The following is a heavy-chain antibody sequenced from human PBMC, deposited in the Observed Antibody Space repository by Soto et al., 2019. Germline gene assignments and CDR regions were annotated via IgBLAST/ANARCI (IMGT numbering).Heavy chain of an antibody. D-gene: IGHD1-1*01. J-gene: IGHJ4*02. CDR3: ARGNGDYFDY. CDR1: GFTFSSYA. CDR2: ISYDGSNK. Sequence: GGSLRLSCAASGFTFSSYAMHWVRQAPGKGLEWVAVISYDGSNKYYADSVKGRFTISRDNSKNTLYLQMNSLRAEDTAVYYCARGNGDYFDYWGQGTLVTVSS. V-gene: IGHV3-30*04.